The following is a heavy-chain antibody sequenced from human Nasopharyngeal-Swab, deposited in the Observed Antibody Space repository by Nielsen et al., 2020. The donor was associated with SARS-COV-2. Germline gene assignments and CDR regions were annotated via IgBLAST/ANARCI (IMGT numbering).Heavy chain of an antibody. J-gene: IGHJ6*03. Sequence: GGSLRLSCAASGFTFSNAWMSWVRQAPGKGLEWVGRIKSKTDGGTTDYAAPVKGRFTISRDDSKNTLYLQMNSLKTEDTAVYYCTTGYCSSTSCYHGDYYYYMDVRGKGTTVAVSS. V-gene: IGHV3-15*01. CDR2: IKSKTDGGTT. D-gene: IGHD2-2*01. CDR3: TTGYCSSTSCYHGDYYYYMDV. CDR1: GFTFSNAW.